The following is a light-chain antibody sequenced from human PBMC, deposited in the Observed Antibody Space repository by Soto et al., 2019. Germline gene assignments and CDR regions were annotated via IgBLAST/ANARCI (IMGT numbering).Light chain of an antibody. CDR2: EIS. J-gene: IGKJ2*01. CDR1: QGLVHSDGNTY. CDR3: MQATQFPYT. Sequence: DIVMTQTPLSSPATLGQPASISCRSSQGLVHSDGNTYLSWLQQRPAQPPRLLIYEISNRFSGVPDRFSGSGAGTDFTLKISRVEAEDVGIYYCMQATQFPYTFGQGTKLEIK. V-gene: IGKV2-24*01.